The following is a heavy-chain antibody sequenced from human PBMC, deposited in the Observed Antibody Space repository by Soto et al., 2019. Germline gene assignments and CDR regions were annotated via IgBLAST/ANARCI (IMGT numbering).Heavy chain of an antibody. V-gene: IGHV1-2*02. CDR1: CYMFTGYY. Sequence: SVQVSFKAACYMFTGYYIHWVRQAPGQGLEWMGWINPKSGGTKYAEKFQGRVSMTGDTSITTAYLELSSLTSDDTAVYYCATDRVAFDMWGQGTKVTVSS. J-gene: IGHJ3*02. CDR3: ATDRVAFDM. CDR2: INPKSGGT. D-gene: IGHD3-22*01.